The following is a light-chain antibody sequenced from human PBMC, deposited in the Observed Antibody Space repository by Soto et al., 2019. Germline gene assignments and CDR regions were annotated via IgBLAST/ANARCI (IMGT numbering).Light chain of an antibody. CDR3: QQYDNWPPYT. V-gene: IGKV3-15*01. CDR2: GAS. CDR1: QSVRSN. J-gene: IGKJ2*01. Sequence: EVVMTQSPATLSVSPGEGATLSCWASQSVRSNLAWYQQKPGQAPRLLIYGASTRATSVPARFSGSGSGTEFTRTISSLQSEDFAVYYCQQYDNWPPYTFGQGTKLEI.